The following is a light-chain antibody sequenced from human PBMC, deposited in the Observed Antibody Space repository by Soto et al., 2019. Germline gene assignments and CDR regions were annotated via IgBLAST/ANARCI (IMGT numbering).Light chain of an antibody. CDR3: QQYNNWPHT. V-gene: IGKV3-15*01. CDR2: GAS. J-gene: IGKJ2*01. CDR1: QSVSSN. Sequence: EIVMTQSQATLSVSPGERATLSCRASQSVSSNLAWYQQKPGQAPRLLIYGASTRATGIPARFSGSGSGTEFTLTISSLQSEDFAVYYCQQYNNWPHTFGQGTKLEI.